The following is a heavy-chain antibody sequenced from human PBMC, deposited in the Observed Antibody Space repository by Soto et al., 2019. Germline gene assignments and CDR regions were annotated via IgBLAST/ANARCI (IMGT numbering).Heavy chain of an antibody. Sequence: LSLTCSVSGDSMSSTAYYWSWIRQHPGKGLEWTAYIYHSGDTHYNPSLRSRITISVDTSKNQSSLKLTSVTDADTAVYYCASTYSGYLDKWGQGTPVTVSS. CDR1: GDSMSSTAYY. CDR2: IYHSGDT. V-gene: IGHV4-31*03. D-gene: IGHD3-22*01. J-gene: IGHJ4*02. CDR3: ASTYSGYLDK.